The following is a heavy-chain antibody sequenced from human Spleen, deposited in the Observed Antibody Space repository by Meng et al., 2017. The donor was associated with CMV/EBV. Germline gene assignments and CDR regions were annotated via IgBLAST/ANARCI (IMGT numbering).Heavy chain of an antibody. V-gene: IGHV4-39*07. CDR3: ANLKLFHLSSHHNYYYYYGMDV. CDR2: IYSSGST. J-gene: IGHJ6*02. Sequence: SETLSLTCNVSAVSISSSNYQWVWIRQPPGKGLEWIGSIYSSGSTYYNPSLKSPVTISLDTSKNQFSLKLSSVTAADTAVYYCANLKLFHLSSHHNYYYYYGMDVWGQGTTVTVSS. D-gene: IGHD2-15*01. CDR1: AVSISSSNYQ.